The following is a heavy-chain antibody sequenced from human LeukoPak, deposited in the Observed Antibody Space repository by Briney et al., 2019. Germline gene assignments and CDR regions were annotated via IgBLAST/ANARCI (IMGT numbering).Heavy chain of an antibody. CDR2: ISAYNGNT. V-gene: IGHV1-18*04. CDR3: ARGLSPGINWNFDAFDI. D-gene: IGHD1-7*01. Sequence: ASVKVSCKASGYTFTGYYMHWVRQAPGQGLEWMGWISAYNGNTNYAQKLQGRVTMTTDTSTSTAYMELGSLRSDDTAVYYCARGLSPGINWNFDAFDIWGQGTMVTVSS. CDR1: GYTFTGYY. J-gene: IGHJ3*02.